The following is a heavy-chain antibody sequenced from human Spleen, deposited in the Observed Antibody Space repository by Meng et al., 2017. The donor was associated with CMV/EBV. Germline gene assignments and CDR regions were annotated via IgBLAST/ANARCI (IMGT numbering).Heavy chain of an antibody. CDR2: IYPGDSDT. J-gene: IGHJ5*02. D-gene: IGHD3-22*01. V-gene: IGHV5-51*01. CDR1: GYSFTSYW. CDR3: ARLDYLDSSGYYSRYHWFDP. Sequence: GGSLRLSCKGSGYSFTSYWIGWVRQLPGRGLEWMGIIYPGDSDTKYSPSFQGQVTFSADKSISTVYLQWSSLKASDTAMYYCARLDYLDSSGYYSRYHWFDPWGQGALVTVSS.